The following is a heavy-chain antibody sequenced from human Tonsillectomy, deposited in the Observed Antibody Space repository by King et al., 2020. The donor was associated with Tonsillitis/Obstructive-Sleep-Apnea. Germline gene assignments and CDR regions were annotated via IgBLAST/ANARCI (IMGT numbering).Heavy chain of an antibody. J-gene: IGHJ4*02. CDR3: VSDLQPLVLTVVTYGVPDY. CDR2: TSHDGSNK. V-gene: IGHV3-30-3*01. D-gene: IGHD4-23*01. Sequence: VQLVESGGGVVQPGRSLRLSCAASGFTFSTYPMHWVRQAPGKGLEWVALTSHDGSNKYYTDSVNGRFTISRDNSKNTLYLQMNSLRDEDTAVYYCVSDLQPLVLTVVTYGVPDYWRQRPLVTVPS. CDR1: GFTFSTYP.